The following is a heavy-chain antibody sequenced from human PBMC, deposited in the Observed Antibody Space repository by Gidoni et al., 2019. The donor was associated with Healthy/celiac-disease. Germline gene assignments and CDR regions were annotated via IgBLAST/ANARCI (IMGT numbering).Heavy chain of an antibody. Sequence: QVQLQQWGAGLLKPSETLSLTCAVYGGSFRGSYWSWIRQPPGKGLEWIGEINHSGRPNYNPSLKSRVTISVDTSKNQFSLKLSSVTAADTAVYYCARGPNYYGSGSTYFDYWGQGTLVTVSS. V-gene: IGHV4-34*01. CDR3: ARGPNYYGSGSTYFDY. D-gene: IGHD3-10*01. CDR2: INHSGRP. CDR1: GGSFRGSY. J-gene: IGHJ4*02.